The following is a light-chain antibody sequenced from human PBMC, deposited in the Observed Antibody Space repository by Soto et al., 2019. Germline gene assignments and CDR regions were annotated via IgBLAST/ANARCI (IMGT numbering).Light chain of an antibody. V-gene: IGKV1-5*01. J-gene: IGKJ5*01. CDR1: KSISRW. Sequence: DIQMTQYPSTLSASVGDRVTITCRASKSISRWLAWYQQKPGKAPQALIYDASSLKSGVPSRFSGNGSGKEFTLTISSLQPDDFATYHCQQYNTYSTFGQGTRLEIK. CDR3: QQYNTYST. CDR2: DAS.